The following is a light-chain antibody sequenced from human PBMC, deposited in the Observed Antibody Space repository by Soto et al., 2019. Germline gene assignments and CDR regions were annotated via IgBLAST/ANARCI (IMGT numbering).Light chain of an antibody. J-gene: IGKJ1*01. CDR2: WAS. V-gene: IGKV4-1*01. Sequence: EIVMTQSPDSLAVSLGERATINCKSSQSVLYSSNNKNYLVWYQQKQGQPPKXXXYWASTRESGVPDRFSGSGSGTDCTLNIRRVEPEDGGIYYCMQALQTPWTFGQGTKVDIK. CDR3: MQALQTPWT. CDR1: QSVLYSSNNKNY.